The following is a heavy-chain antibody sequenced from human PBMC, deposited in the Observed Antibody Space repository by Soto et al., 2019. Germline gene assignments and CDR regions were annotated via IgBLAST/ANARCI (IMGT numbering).Heavy chain of an antibody. CDR3: AALDGALDY. CDR1: GDSFSSYY. V-gene: IGHV4-59*01. J-gene: IGHJ4*02. Sequence: PSETVSLTCTVSGDSFSSYYWTWIRQPPGKRLEWVAYIFHTANTNYNPSLKSRVTISVDTSKNQFSLKLRSVTPADTAVYYCAALDGALDYWGPGTLVIVSS. CDR2: IFHTANT. D-gene: IGHD3-10*01.